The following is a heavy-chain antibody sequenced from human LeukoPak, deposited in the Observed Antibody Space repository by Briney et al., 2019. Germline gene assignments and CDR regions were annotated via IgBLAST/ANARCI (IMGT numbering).Heavy chain of an antibody. CDR3: ARRRLRDYASDY. CDR2: IYYSGST. CDR1: GGSISSSSYY. V-gene: IGHV4-39*01. Sequence: PSETLSLTCTVSGGSISSSSYYWGWIRQPPGKGLEWIGSIYYSGSTHYNPSLKSRVTISVDTSKNQFSLKLSSVTAADTAVYYCARRRLRDYASDYWGQGTLVTVSS. D-gene: IGHD3-16*01. J-gene: IGHJ4*02.